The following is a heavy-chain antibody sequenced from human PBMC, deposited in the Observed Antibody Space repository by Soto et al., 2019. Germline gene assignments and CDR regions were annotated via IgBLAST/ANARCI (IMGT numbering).Heavy chain of an antibody. Sequence: QVQLVESGGGVVQPGTSLRLSCAASGITFSAFAMHWVGQDPGKGLEWVARISYDASSSSNADSVKGRFSISRDNSRSTLYLQMNSLKTEDTAIYYCVRDYNDGSGRFNYWGQGALVSVSS. CDR2: ISYDASSS. CDR1: GITFSAFA. D-gene: IGHD3-22*01. J-gene: IGHJ4*02. CDR3: VRDYNDGSGRFNY. V-gene: IGHV3-30-3*01.